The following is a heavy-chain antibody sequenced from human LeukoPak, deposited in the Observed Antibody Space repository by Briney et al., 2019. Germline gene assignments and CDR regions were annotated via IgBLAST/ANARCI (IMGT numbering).Heavy chain of an antibody. CDR1: GYTFTGYY. J-gene: IGHJ4*02. Sequence: ATVKVSCKASGYTFTGYYMHWVRQAPGQGLEWMGWVNPNSGGTNYAQKFQGRVTMTRNTSISTAYMELSSLRSEVTAVYYCARGRAGDLDYWGQGTLVTVSS. D-gene: IGHD7-27*01. V-gene: IGHV1-2*02. CDR2: VNPNSGGT. CDR3: ARGRAGDLDY.